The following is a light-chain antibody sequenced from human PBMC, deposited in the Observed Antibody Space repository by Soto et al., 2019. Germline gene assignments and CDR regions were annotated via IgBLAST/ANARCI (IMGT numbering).Light chain of an antibody. CDR3: QQYGTSPDT. CDR2: GAS. Sequence: EIVLTQSPGTLSLSPGERATLSCRASQSVSSSYLAWYQQKPSQAPRLLIYGASSRATGIPDRFSGSGSGTDFTLTISRLEPEDFAVYYCQQYGTSPDTLGQGTKLEIK. V-gene: IGKV3-20*01. J-gene: IGKJ2*01. CDR1: QSVSSSY.